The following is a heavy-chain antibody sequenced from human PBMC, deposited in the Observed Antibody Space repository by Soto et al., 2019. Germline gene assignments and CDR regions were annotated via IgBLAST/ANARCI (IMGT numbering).Heavy chain of an antibody. CDR3: TTDAVFSDGADY. D-gene: IGHD1-20*01. Sequence: SETLSLTCTVSGASINSGDYYWSWIRQPPGKGLEWIGHIYYSGSTYYNPSLKSRAGISVDSSKSQVSLKLTSVTAADTAVYYCTTDAVFSDGADYWGQGTLVTVSS. J-gene: IGHJ4*02. V-gene: IGHV4-30-4*01. CDR1: GASINSGDYY. CDR2: IYYSGST.